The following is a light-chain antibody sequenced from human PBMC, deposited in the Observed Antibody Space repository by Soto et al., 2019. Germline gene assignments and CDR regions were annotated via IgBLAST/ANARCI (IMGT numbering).Light chain of an antibody. CDR1: SSDFGGYNY. J-gene: IGLJ1*01. Sequence: LTQPRSVSRSPVQSVTISCTGTSSDFGGYNYVSWYQHHPGKAPKLMIYDVSERPSGVPDRFSGSKSGNTASLTISGLQAQDEADSYFCSDAGTFYIFGTGTKVTVL. V-gene: IGLV2-11*01. CDR3: CSDAGTFYI. CDR2: DVS.